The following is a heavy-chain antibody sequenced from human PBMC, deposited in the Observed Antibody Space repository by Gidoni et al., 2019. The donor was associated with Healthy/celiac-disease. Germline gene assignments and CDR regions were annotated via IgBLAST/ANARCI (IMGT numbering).Heavy chain of an antibody. CDR1: GFPFSSYA. CDR2: ISGRGGST. J-gene: IGHJ5*02. Sequence: EVQLLESGGGLVQPGGSLRLSCAASGFPFSSYAMSWVRQAPGKGLEWVSAISGRGGSTYYADSVKGRFTISRDNSKNTLHLQMNSLRAEDTAVYYCAKSDVGYSSSWYGIDPWGQGTLVTVSS. CDR3: AKSDVGYSSSWYGIDP. D-gene: IGHD6-13*01. V-gene: IGHV3-23*01.